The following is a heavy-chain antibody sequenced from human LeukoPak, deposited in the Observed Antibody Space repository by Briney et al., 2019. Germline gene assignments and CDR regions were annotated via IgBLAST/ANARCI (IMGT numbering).Heavy chain of an antibody. D-gene: IGHD4-23*01. CDR1: GYTYTIYV. CDR2: ISAYSGST. CDR3: ARHYGGTFFDY. Sequence: GASVKVSCKSSGYTYTIYVISWVRQAPGQGLQWMEWISAYSGSTNYAQSLPGRVTMTTDTSTSTAYMELRSLRSDHTAVYYCARHYGGTFFDYWGQGTLVTVSS. V-gene: IGHV1-18*01. J-gene: IGHJ4*02.